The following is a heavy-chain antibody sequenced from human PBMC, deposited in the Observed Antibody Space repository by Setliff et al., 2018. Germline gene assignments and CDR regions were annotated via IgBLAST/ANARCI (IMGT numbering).Heavy chain of an antibody. V-gene: IGHV1-46*01. J-gene: IGHJ4*02. Sequence: ASVKVSCKTSGHSFTSHYMHWVRQAPGQGLEWMGIINPGGLSSSSTQKFEGRVTMTRDTSTSTVYMELNSLTSDDTAVYYCARAGLAAAGRKGVFDHWGQGTLVTVSS. CDR3: ARAGLAAAGRKGVFDH. D-gene: IGHD6-25*01. CDR1: GHSFTSHY. CDR2: INPGGLSS.